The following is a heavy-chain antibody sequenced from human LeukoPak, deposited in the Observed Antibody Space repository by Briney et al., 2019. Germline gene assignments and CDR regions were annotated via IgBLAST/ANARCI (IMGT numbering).Heavy chain of an antibody. CDR2: IYTSGST. Sequence: SETLSLTCAVYGGSFSGYYWSWIRQPAGKGLEWIGRIYTSGSTNYNPSLKSRVTISVDTSKNQFSLKLSSVTAADTAVYYCARGVPRTMVRGVFYYFDYWGQGTLVTVSS. D-gene: IGHD3-10*01. V-gene: IGHV4-59*10. CDR3: ARGVPRTMVRGVFYYFDY. J-gene: IGHJ4*02. CDR1: GGSFSGYY.